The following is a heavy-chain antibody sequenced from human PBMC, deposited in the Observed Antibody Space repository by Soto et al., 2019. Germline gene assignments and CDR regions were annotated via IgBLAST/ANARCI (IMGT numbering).Heavy chain of an antibody. D-gene: IGHD6-19*01. CDR1: GCSISGYY. J-gene: IGHJ4*02. V-gene: IGHV4-59*08. CDR2: IYNIGST. CDR3: ARHVNLPLAGTGFGS. Sequence: PSETLSLTCTVSGCSISGYYWSWLRQPPGKGLEWIGYIYNIGSTNYNPSLRSRVTMSIDTSQEQFSLKLSSVTATDTAVYYCARHVNLPLAGTGFGSWGRGTLVTVSS.